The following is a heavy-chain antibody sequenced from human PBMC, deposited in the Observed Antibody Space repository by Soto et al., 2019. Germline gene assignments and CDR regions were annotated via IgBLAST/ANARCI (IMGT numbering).Heavy chain of an antibody. V-gene: IGHV1-18*01. CDR1: GYTLTNYG. CDR3: ARGVGSGSYYNQYNWFDP. CDR2: INVYNGNT. J-gene: IGHJ5*02. Sequence: QVQLVQSGGEVKKAGASVKVSCKASGYTLTNYGISWVRQAPGQGLEWMGWINVYNGNTKYAQKVQGRVTMTTDTSTSTAYMELRSLRSDDTAVYYCARGVGSGSYYNQYNWFDPWGQGTLVTVSS. D-gene: IGHD3-10*01.